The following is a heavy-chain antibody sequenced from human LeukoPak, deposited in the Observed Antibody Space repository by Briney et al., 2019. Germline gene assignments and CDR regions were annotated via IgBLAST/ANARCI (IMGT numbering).Heavy chain of an antibody. CDR3: ARDLGYCSGGTCYVGYCDY. J-gene: IGHJ4*02. CDR1: GFTVSSNY. Sequence: SGGSLRLSCAASGFTVSSNYMNWVRQAPGKGLEWVSIIYSDGSTYYADSVKGRFTISRGNSENILYLQMNNLRAEDTAVYYCARDLGYCSGGTCYVGYCDYWGQGTLVTVSA. CDR2: IYSDGST. D-gene: IGHD2-15*01. V-gene: IGHV3-66*01.